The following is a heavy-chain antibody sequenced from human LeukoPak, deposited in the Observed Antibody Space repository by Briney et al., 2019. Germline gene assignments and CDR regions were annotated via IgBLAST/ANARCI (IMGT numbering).Heavy chain of an antibody. D-gene: IGHD2-2*01. Sequence: PSETLSLTCAVYGGPFSGYYWSWIRQPPGKGLEWIGEINHSGSTNYNPSLKSRVTISVDTSKNQFSLKLSSVTAADTAVYYCARGRGYCSSTSCSPLFYWGQGTLVTVSS. CDR3: ARGRGYCSSTSCSPLFY. CDR1: GGPFSGYY. J-gene: IGHJ4*02. CDR2: INHSGST. V-gene: IGHV4-34*01.